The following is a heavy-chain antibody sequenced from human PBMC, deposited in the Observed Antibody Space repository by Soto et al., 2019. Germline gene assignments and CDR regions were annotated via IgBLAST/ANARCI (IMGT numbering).Heavy chain of an antibody. CDR1: GYTFTSYY. Sequence: GASVKVSCKASGYTFTSYYMHWVRQSPGQGLEWMGIINPSGGSTRYAQKFQGRVTMTRDTSTSTVYMELSSLRSEDTAVYYCARGLIYESSGYYFDYWGQGTLVTVSS. D-gene: IGHD3-22*01. CDR2: INPSGGST. J-gene: IGHJ4*02. V-gene: IGHV1-46*01. CDR3: ARGLIYESSGYYFDY.